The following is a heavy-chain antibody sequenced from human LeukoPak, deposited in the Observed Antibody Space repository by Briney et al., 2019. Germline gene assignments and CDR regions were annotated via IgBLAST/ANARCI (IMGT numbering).Heavy chain of an antibody. V-gene: IGHV5-51*01. Sequence: GESLQISCKGSGYSFTSYWIGWVRQMPGKGLEWMGIIYPGDSDTRYSPSFQGQVTISADKSISTAYLQWSSLKASGTAMYYCARQTYYYDSSGYFLFDYWGQGTLVTVSS. J-gene: IGHJ4*02. D-gene: IGHD3-22*01. CDR1: GYSFTSYW. CDR3: ARQTYYYDSSGYFLFDY. CDR2: IYPGDSDT.